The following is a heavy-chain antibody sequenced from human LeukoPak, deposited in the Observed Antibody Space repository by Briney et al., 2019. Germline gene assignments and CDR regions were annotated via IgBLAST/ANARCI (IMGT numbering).Heavy chain of an antibody. D-gene: IGHD6-19*01. CDR1: GFTFSSYA. CDR2: ISGSGGST. Sequence: GGSLRLSCAASGFTFSSYAMSWVRQAPGKGLEWVSAISGSGGSTYYADSVKGRFTISRDNSKNTLYLQMNSLRAEDTAVYYCAKIPFPVAGKLPYYGMDVWGQGTTVTVSS. CDR3: AKIPFPVAGKLPYYGMDV. V-gene: IGHV3-23*01. J-gene: IGHJ6*02.